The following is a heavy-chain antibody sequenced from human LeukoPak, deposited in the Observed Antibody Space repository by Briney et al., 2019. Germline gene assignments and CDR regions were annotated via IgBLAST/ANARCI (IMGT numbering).Heavy chain of an antibody. Sequence: GGSLRLSCAASGFTFSSYAMSWVRQAPGKGLEWVSAISGSGGSTYYADSVKGRFTISRDNSKNTLYLQMNSLRAEDTAVYYCAKDQSSRPYYYYGMDVWGHGTTVTVSS. V-gene: IGHV3-23*01. CDR2: ISGSGGST. J-gene: IGHJ6*02. CDR3: AKDQSSRPYYYYGMDV. CDR1: GFTFSSYA. D-gene: IGHD6-13*01.